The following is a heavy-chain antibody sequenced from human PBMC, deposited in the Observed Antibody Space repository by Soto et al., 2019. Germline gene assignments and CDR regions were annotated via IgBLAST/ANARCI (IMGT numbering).Heavy chain of an antibody. V-gene: IGHV3-74*01. J-gene: IGHJ5*02. Sequence: EVQLVESGGGLVQPGGSLSLSCAASGFTFSTYWMHWVRQVPGKGLVWVARINSDGSTTSYADSVKGRFTISRDNAKNTLFLQMNSLRAEDTAVYYCAGGVATLLAWGQGTPVTVSS. CDR3: AGGVATLLA. CDR2: INSDGSTT. CDR1: GFTFSTYW. D-gene: IGHD5-12*01.